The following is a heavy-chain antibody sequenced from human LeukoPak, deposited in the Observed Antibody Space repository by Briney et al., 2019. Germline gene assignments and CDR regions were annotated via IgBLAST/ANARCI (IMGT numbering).Heavy chain of an antibody. Sequence: EASVKVSCKASGYTFTGYYMHRVRQAPGQGLEWMGWINPNSGGTNYAQKFQGRVTMTRDTSISTAYMELSRLRSDDTAVYYCARDPVAVAGTLDWYFDLWGRGTLVTVSS. CDR1: GYTFTGYY. CDR3: ARDPVAVAGTLDWYFDL. CDR2: INPNSGGT. V-gene: IGHV1-2*02. D-gene: IGHD6-19*01. J-gene: IGHJ2*01.